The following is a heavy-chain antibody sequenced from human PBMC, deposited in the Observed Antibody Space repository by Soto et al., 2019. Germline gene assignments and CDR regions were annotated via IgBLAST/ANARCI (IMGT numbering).Heavy chain of an antibody. Sequence: SLTCTVPGGSISSYYWSWIRQPAGKGLAWIGRIYTSGSTNYNPSLKSRVTMSVDTSKNQFSLKLSSVTAADTAVYYCARVVGRSGAFDIWGQGTMVTVSS. CDR1: GGSISSYY. D-gene: IGHD6-6*01. V-gene: IGHV4-4*07. CDR2: IYTSGST. J-gene: IGHJ3*02. CDR3: ARVVGRSGAFDI.